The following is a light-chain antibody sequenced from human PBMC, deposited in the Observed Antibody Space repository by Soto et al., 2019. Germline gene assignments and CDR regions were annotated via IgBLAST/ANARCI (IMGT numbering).Light chain of an antibody. J-gene: IGKJ1*01. CDR3: QQYNNWPPCT. CDR1: QSVSSSY. V-gene: IGKV3-20*01. CDR2: GAS. Sequence: EIVLTQSSGTLSLSPGERATLSCRASQSVSSSYLAWYQQKPGQAPRLLIYGASSRATGIPDRFSGSGSGTDFTLTISSLQSEDFAVYYCQQYNNWPPCTFGQGTKVDIK.